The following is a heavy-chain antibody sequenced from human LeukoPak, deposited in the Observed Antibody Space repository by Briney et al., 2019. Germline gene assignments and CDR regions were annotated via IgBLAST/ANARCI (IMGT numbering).Heavy chain of an antibody. CDR1: GYTFTGYY. CDR2: INPNSGGT. V-gene: IGHV1-2*02. J-gene: IGHJ4*02. Sequence: GASVKVSCKASGYTFTGYYMHWVRQAPGQGLEWMGWINPNSGGTNYAQKFQGRVTMTRDTSISTAYMEVTRLRSDDTAVYYCARASERYSGHLGYWGQGTLATVSS. D-gene: IGHD2-15*01. CDR3: ARASERYSGHLGY.